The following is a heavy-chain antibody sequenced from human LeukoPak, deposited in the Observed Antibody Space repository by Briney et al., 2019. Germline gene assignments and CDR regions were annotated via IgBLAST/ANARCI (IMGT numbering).Heavy chain of an antibody. V-gene: IGHV3-23*01. CDR2: ISGSGGST. Sequence: GGSLRLSCAASGFTFSSYAMSWVRQAPGKGLERVSAISGSGGSTYYADSVKGRFTISRDNSKNTLYLQMNSLRAEDTAVYYCAKSMGIQLWLGDYWGQGTLVTVSS. CDR3: AKSMGIQLWLGDY. CDR1: GFTFSSYA. J-gene: IGHJ4*02. D-gene: IGHD5-18*01.